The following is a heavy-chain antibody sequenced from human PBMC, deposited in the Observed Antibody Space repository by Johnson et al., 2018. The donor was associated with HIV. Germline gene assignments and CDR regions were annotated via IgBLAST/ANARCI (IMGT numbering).Heavy chain of an antibody. D-gene: IGHD4-23*01. CDR1: GFTFSNYA. CDR2: ISYDGSNE. Sequence: QVQLVESGGGVVQPGRYLRLSCAASGFTFSNYAMHWVRQAPGKGLEWVAVISYDGSNEYSGDSVKGRFTISRDNSKNTLYLQMNSLRAEDTAMYYCSRSSTVVTPHDIWGQGTMVTVSS. CDR3: SRSSTVVTPHDI. J-gene: IGHJ3*02. V-gene: IGHV3-30*04.